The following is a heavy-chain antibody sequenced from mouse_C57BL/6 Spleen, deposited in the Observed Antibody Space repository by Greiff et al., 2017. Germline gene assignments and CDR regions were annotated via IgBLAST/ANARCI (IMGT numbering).Heavy chain of an antibody. D-gene: IGHD3-2*02. J-gene: IGHJ3*01. CDR3: AREGAGSSGWGGFAY. Sequence: QVQLQQPGAELVKPGASVKLSCKASGYTFTSYWMHWVKQRPGQGLAWIGMIHPNSGSTNYNEKFKSKATLTVDKSSSTAYRQLSSLTSEDSAVYYCAREGAGSSGWGGFAYWGQGTLVTVSA. CDR1: GYTFTSYW. CDR2: IHPNSGST. V-gene: IGHV1-64*01.